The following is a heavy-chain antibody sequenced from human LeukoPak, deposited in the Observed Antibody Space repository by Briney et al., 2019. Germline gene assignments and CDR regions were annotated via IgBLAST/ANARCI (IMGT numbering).Heavy chain of an antibody. CDR3: APRVVVIAAPFDY. CDR1: GFTFRTYG. Sequence: GGSLRLSCAASGFTFRTYGMHWVRQAPGKGLEWVAFIRYGGSNKYYADSVKGRFTISRDNSKNTLYLQMNSLRTEDTAVYYCAPRVVVIAAPFDYWGQGTLVTVSS. J-gene: IGHJ4*02. D-gene: IGHD2-21*01. V-gene: IGHV3-30*02. CDR2: IRYGGSNK.